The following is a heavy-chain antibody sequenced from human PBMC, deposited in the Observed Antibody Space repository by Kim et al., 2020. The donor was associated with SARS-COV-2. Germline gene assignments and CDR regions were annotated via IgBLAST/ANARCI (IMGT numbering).Heavy chain of an antibody. CDR3: ARAPLTSLRFGDQNWFDP. J-gene: IGHJ5*02. V-gene: IGHV3-30*07. Sequence: KGLFNISRDNSKNTLYLQMNSLRAEDTAVYYCARAPLTSLRFGDQNWFDPWGQGTLVTVSS. D-gene: IGHD3-10*01.